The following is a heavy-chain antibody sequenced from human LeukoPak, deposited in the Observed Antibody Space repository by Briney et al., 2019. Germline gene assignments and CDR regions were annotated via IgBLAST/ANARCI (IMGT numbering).Heavy chain of an antibody. CDR2: INWNGGST. CDR1: GFTFDDYG. D-gene: IGHD3-22*01. J-gene: IGHJ5*02. CDR3: ARDLGQYYDTSDNWFDP. V-gene: IGHV3-20*04. Sequence: GGSLRLSCAASGFTFDDYGMSWVRQAPGKGLEWVSGINWNGGSTGYADSVKGRFTISRDNAKNTLNLQMNSLRAEDTAVYYCARDLGQYYDTSDNWFDPWGQGTPVTVSS.